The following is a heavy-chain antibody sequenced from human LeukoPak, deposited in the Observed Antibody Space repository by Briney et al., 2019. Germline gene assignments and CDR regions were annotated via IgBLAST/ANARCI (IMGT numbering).Heavy chain of an antibody. CDR1: GGSISSYY. D-gene: IGHD3-3*01. Sequence: PSETLSLTCTISGGSISSYYWSWIRQPPGKGLEWIGSIYYSGSTYYNPSLKSRVTISVDTSKNQFSLKLSSVTAADTAVYYCARHDPDFWSGYFPGPDYWGQGTLVTVSS. CDR3: ARHDPDFWSGYFPGPDY. J-gene: IGHJ4*02. V-gene: IGHV4-59*05. CDR2: IYYSGST.